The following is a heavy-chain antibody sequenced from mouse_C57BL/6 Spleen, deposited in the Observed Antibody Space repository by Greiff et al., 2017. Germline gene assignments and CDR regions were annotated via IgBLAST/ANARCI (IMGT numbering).Heavy chain of an antibody. CDR2: ISSGGSYT. Sequence: EVQRVESGGDLVKPGGSLKLSCAASGFTFSSYGMSWVRQTPDKRLEWVATISSGGSYTYYPDSVKGRFTISRDNAKNTLYLQMSSLKSEDTAMYYCAREGMIYDGYYAMDYWGQGTSVTVSS. CDR3: AREGMIYDGYYAMDY. J-gene: IGHJ4*01. CDR1: GFTFSSYG. D-gene: IGHD2-3*01. V-gene: IGHV5-6*01.